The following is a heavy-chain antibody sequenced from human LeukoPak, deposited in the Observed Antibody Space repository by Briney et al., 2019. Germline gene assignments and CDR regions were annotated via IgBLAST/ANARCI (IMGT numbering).Heavy chain of an antibody. V-gene: IGHV3-23*01. D-gene: IGHD2-2*01. CDR1: GFTFSSYS. CDR3: AKAGCSSTTCYSNC. Sequence: GSLRLSCAASGFTFSSYSMNWVRQAPGKGLEWVSGISGSGDNTYYADSVKGRFTISRDNSQNTLSLQMNSLRAEDTAVYYCAKAGCSSTTCYSNCWGQGTLVAVSS. CDR2: ISGSGDNT. J-gene: IGHJ4*02.